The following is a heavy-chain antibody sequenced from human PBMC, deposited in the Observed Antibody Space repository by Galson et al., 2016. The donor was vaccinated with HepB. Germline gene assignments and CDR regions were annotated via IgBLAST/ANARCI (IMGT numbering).Heavy chain of an antibody. J-gene: IGHJ4*02. Sequence: SLRLSCAASGFTFSRYVMHWVRQAPGKGLEYISGINRNGGSTSYADSVKGRFTISRDNSKNTLYLQMTALRAEDTAVYYCVKGGGEFLEWLDYWGQGALVTVAS. CDR3: VKGGGEFLEWLDY. CDR1: GFTFSRYV. V-gene: IGHV3-64D*08. CDR2: INRNGGST. D-gene: IGHD3-3*01.